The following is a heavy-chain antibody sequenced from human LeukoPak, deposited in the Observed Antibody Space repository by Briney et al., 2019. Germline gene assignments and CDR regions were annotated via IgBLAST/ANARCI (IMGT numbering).Heavy chain of an antibody. CDR2: INWNGDTT. J-gene: IGHJ4*02. V-gene: IGHV3-20*04. CDR3: PGDAQMTNDY. CDR1: GFTFDDYG. D-gene: IGHD5-24*01. Sequence: GRSLRLSCAASGFTFDDYGMSWVRQAPGKGLEWLSDINWNGDTTSYADSVKGRFTISRDNTKNSLYLRLNSLRAEATLFYFCPGDAQMTNDYWSQPSPVTVSS.